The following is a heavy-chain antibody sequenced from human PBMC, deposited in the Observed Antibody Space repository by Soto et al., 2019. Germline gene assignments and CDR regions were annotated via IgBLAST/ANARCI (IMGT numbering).Heavy chain of an antibody. V-gene: IGHV3-53*04. CDR2: IYSGGST. CDR1: GFTVSSNY. J-gene: IGHJ6*02. Sequence: PGGSLRLSCAASGFTVSSNYMSWVRQAPGKGLEWVSVIYSGGSTYYADSVKGRFTISRHNSKNTLYLQMNSLRAEDTAVYYCARDLGSGYDPNYYYYGMDVWGQGTTVTVSS. CDR3: ARDLGSGYDPNYYYYGMDV. D-gene: IGHD5-12*01.